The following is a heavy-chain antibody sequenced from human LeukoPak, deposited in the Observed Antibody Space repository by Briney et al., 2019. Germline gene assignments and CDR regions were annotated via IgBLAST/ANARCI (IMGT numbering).Heavy chain of an antibody. V-gene: IGHV1-58*01. CDR2: IVVGSGNT. D-gene: IGHD6-13*01. CDR3: AAEGGRSSSWYMGYYYYYYMDV. CDR1: GFTFTSSA. J-gene: IGHJ6*03. Sequence: GTSVKVSCKASGFTFTSSAVQWVRQARGQRLEWIGWIVVGSGNTNYAQKFQERVTITRDMSTSTAYMELSSLRSEDTAVYYCAAEGGRSSSWYMGYYYYYYMDVWGKGTTVTVSS.